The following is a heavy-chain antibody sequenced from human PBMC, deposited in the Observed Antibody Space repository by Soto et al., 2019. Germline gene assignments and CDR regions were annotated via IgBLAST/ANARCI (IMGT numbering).Heavy chain of an antibody. Sequence: SVKVSCKACGWSFSSYAISWVRQAPGQGLEGMGGSIPIFGTANYAQKFQGRVTITADESTSTAYMELSSLRSEDTAVYYCARFMVSSSNNWFDPWGQGTLVPSPQ. V-gene: IGHV1-69*13. CDR3: ARFMVSSSNNWFDP. CDR1: GWSFSSYA. J-gene: IGHJ5*02. CDR2: SIPIFGTA. D-gene: IGHD6-6*01.